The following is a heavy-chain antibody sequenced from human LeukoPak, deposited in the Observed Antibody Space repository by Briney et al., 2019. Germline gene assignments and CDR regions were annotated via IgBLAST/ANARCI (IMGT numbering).Heavy chain of an antibody. D-gene: IGHD5-24*01. CDR1: GITFNTYA. J-gene: IGHJ3*02. CDR3: AKVVAGPRVGNDAFDT. V-gene: IGHV3-23*01. Sequence: PGGSLRLSCAASGITFNTYAMSWVRQAPGKGLEWVSAISGSGDKTYYIDSVKGRFTISRDNSKNTVYLQMNSLRAKDAALYYCAKVVAGPRVGNDAFDTWGQGTMVIVSS. CDR2: ISGSGDKT.